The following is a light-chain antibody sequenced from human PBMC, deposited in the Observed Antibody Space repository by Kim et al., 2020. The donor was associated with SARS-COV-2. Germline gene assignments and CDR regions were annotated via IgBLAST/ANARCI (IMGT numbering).Light chain of an antibody. CDR1: QSINNY. Sequence: LSPGERATLSCRASQSINNYLVWYQQTPGQAPRLLIYDAFTRATGIPDRFSGSGSGTDFTLTISRLEPEDSAVYYCQQFASSPITFGQGTRLEIK. CDR2: DAF. CDR3: QQFASSPIT. V-gene: IGKV3-20*01. J-gene: IGKJ5*01.